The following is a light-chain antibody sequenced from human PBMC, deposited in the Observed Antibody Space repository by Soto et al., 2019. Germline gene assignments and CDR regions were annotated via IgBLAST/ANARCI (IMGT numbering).Light chain of an antibody. Sequence: EIVMMQSPATLSVSPGERATLSCRASQSVSSNLAWYQQKPGQAPRLLIYGASTRATGIPARFSGSGSGTEFTLTISSLQSGDFAVYYCQQYADWPRTFGQGTKVDIK. CDR2: GAS. V-gene: IGKV3-15*01. CDR1: QSVSSN. J-gene: IGKJ1*01. CDR3: QQYADWPRT.